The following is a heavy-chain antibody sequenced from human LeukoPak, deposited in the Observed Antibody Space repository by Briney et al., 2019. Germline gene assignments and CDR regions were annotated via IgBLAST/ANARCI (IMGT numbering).Heavy chain of an antibody. CDR1: GFTFSNYG. J-gene: IGHJ4*02. V-gene: IGHV3-23*01. CDR3: AKSGYSDGSGYYAAYYFDY. D-gene: IGHD3-22*01. CDR2: ISVSGGVT. Sequence: GGALRLSCAASGFTFSNYGMSWVPQAPGKGLEWGSGISVSGGVTSYVDSVKGPFTISRDNSKNTLYLQMNSLRAEETGVYYCAKSGYSDGSGYYAAYYFDYWGQGTLVTVSS.